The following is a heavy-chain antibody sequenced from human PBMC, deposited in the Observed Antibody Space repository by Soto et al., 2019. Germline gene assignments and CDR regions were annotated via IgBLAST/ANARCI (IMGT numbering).Heavy chain of an antibody. CDR2: IYYSGST. CDR3: SSVFGYSSSWDDYYYGMDV. J-gene: IGHJ6*02. Sequence: PSETLSLTCTVSGGSISSSSYYWGWIRQPPGKGLEWIGSIYYSGSTYYNPSLKSRVTISVDTSKNQFSLKLSSVTAADTAVYYCSSVFGYSSSWDDYYYGMDVWGQGTTVTVSS. D-gene: IGHD6-13*01. CDR1: GGSISSSSYY. V-gene: IGHV4-39*01.